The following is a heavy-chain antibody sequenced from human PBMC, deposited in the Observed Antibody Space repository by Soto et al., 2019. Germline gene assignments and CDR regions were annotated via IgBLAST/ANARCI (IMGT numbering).Heavy chain of an antibody. CDR3: AKDFKISGGHYGSLNYYYGMDV. V-gene: IGHV3-30*18. CDR1: GFTFSAFG. J-gene: IGHJ6*02. D-gene: IGHD3-10*01. CDR2: ISYDGILK. Sequence: GGSLRLSCEASGFTFSAFGMHWVRQAPGKGLEWVAIISYDGILKYYADPVKGRFTISRDTSKSALYLQMNSLRPEDTAVYYCAKDFKISGGHYGSLNYYYGMDVWGQGTTVTVSS.